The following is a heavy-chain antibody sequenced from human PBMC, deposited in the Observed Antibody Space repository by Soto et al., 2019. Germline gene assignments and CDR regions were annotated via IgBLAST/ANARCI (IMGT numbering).Heavy chain of an antibody. CDR1: GFTFSSYS. V-gene: IGHV3-48*02. CDR2: ISSSSSTI. J-gene: IGHJ6*02. CDR3: ARDGSGGSWANYYYYGMDV. D-gene: IGHD2-15*01. Sequence: GGSLRLSCAASGFTFSSYSMNWVRQAPGKGLEWVSYISSSSSTIYYADSVKGRFTISRDNAKNSLYLQMNSLRDEDTAVYYCARDGSGGSWANYYYYGMDVWGQGTTVTVSS.